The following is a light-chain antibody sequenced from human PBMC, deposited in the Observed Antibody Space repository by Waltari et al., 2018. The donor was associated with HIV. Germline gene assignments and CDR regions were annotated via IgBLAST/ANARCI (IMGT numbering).Light chain of an antibody. Sequence: SYVLTQPPSVSVAPGQTARITCGGNNIAATKSVHWYRLNPGQAPEVGTYDDRDRPSGIPDRFSGSSSGDTATLTISRAEAGDEADYYCQVWDGRGDPVIFGGGTKLAVV. CDR1: NIAATKS. CDR3: QVWDGRGDPVI. V-gene: IGLV3-21*02. CDR2: DDR. J-gene: IGLJ2*01.